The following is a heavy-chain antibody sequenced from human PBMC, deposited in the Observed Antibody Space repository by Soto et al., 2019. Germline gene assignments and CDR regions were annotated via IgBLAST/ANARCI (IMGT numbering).Heavy chain of an antibody. V-gene: IGHV1-18*01. CDR3: ARDRGIADPLSY. CDR1: GYTFTSYG. CDR2: ISAYNGNT. J-gene: IGHJ4*02. Sequence: QVQLVQSGAEVKKPGASVKVSCKASGYTFTSYGISWVRQAPGQGLEWMGWISAYNGNTNYAQKLQGRVXMXTXISTSTAYRERRSLRSDDTAVYYCARDRGIADPLSYWGQGTLVTVSS. D-gene: IGHD6-13*01.